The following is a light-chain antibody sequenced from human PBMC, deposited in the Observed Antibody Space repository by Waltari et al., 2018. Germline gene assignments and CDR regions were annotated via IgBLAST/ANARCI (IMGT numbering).Light chain of an antibody. V-gene: IGLV3-25*03. J-gene: IGLJ3*02. CDR2: KDS. CDR1: ALPKQY. Sequence: SYELTQPPSVSVSPGQTAGTTCAGDALPKQYAYWYQQKPSQAPVLVLYKDSERPSGIPLRFSGASSGTTGTLNSRGGQAEDEAVYYCQSAEREDTYVVFGGGTKLPVL. CDR3: QSAEREDTYVV.